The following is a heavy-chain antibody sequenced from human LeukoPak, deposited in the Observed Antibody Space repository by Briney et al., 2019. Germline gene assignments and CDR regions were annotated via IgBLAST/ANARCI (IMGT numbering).Heavy chain of an antibody. J-gene: IGHJ4*02. CDR3: ARDQGGYSGYDD. D-gene: IGHD5-12*01. CDR2: IIPIFGTA. Sequence: ASVKVSCKASGGTFSSYAISWVRQAPGQGLEWMGGIIPIFGTANYAQKLQGRVTITADESTSTAYMELSSLRSEDTAVYYCARDQGGYSGYDDWGQGTLVTVSS. V-gene: IGHV1-69*13. CDR1: GGTFSSYA.